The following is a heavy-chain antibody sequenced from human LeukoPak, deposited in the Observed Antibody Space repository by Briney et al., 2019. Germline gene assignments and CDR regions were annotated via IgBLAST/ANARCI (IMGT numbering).Heavy chain of an antibody. CDR3: ANEVLGYCSSTSCAPGY. V-gene: IGHV1-2*02. J-gene: IGHJ4*02. D-gene: IGHD2-2*01. CDR2: INPNSGGT. Sequence: ASVKVSCKASGYTFTGYYMHWVRQAPGQGLELMGWINPNSGGTNYAQKFQGRVTMTRDTSISTAYMELSRLRSDDTAVYYCANEVLGYCSSTSCAPGYWGQGTLVTVSS. CDR1: GYTFTGYY.